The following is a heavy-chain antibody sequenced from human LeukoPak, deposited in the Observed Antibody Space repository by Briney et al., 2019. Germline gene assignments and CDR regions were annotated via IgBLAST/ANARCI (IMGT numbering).Heavy chain of an antibody. Sequence: ASVKVSCKASGYTFTSYYMHWVRQAPGQGLEWMGIINPSGGSTSYAQKFQGRVTMTRDTSTSTVYMELSSLRSEDTAVYYCARGVLRFLEWLASTFDYWGQGTLVTVSS. CDR2: INPSGGST. V-gene: IGHV1-46*01. D-gene: IGHD3-3*01. J-gene: IGHJ4*02. CDR1: GYTFTSYY. CDR3: ARGVLRFLEWLASTFDY.